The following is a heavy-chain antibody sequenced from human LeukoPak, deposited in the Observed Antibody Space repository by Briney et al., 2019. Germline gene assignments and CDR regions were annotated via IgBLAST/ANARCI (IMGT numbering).Heavy chain of an antibody. Sequence: ASVKVSCKASGGTFSSYAISWVRQAPGQGLEWMGGIIPIFGTANYAQKFQGRVTITADESTSTAYMELSSLRSEDTAVYYCARDPGRYRSGGSCPYYFDYWGQGTLVTVSS. V-gene: IGHV1-69*01. D-gene: IGHD2-15*01. CDR1: GGTFSSYA. CDR2: IIPIFGTA. J-gene: IGHJ4*02. CDR3: ARDPGRYRSGGSCPYYFDY.